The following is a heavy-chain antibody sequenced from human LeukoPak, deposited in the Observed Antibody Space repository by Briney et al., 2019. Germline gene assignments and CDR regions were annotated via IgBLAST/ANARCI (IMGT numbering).Heavy chain of an antibody. Sequence: GGSLRLSCAASGFTFSSYSMNWVRQAPGKGLEWVSSISSSSSYIYYADTVKGRFTISRDNAKNTLYLQMNSLRAEDTAVYYCTREWGSGWYFDYWGQGTLVTASS. D-gene: IGHD6-19*01. CDR2: ISSSSSYI. J-gene: IGHJ4*02. V-gene: IGHV3-21*01. CDR3: TREWGSGWYFDY. CDR1: GFTFSSYS.